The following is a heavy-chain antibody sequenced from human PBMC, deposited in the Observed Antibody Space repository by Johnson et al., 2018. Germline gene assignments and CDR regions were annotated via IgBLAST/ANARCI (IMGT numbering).Heavy chain of an antibody. CDR3: ARDFRAERGYGMDG. J-gene: IGHJ6*02. Sequence: VQLVQSGGGLVKPGGSLRLSCAASGFTFSSYSMNWVRQAPGKGLEWVSSISSSSSYIYYADSVKGRFTISRDNANNSLYLQMNSLRAEDTALYYCARDFRAERGYGMDGWGQGTTVTVSS. D-gene: IGHD6-25*01. CDR2: ISSSSSYI. V-gene: IGHV3-21*01. CDR1: GFTFSSYS.